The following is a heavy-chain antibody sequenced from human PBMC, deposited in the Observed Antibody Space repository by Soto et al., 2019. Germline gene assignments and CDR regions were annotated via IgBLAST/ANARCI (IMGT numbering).Heavy chain of an antibody. D-gene: IGHD6-6*01. CDR3: ARRYSASSRNFDY. Sequence: EVQLLESGGGLVQPGGSLRLSCAASGFTFSSYAMSWVRQAPGKGLEWVSAISGSGGSTYYADSVKGRFTISRDNSKNTLYLQMNSLRAEDTAVYYCARRYSASSRNFDYWGQGTLVTVSS. V-gene: IGHV3-23*01. CDR1: GFTFSSYA. J-gene: IGHJ4*02. CDR2: ISGSGGST.